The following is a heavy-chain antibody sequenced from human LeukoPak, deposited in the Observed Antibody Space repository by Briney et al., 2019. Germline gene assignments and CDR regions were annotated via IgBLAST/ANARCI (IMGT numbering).Heavy chain of an antibody. V-gene: IGHV3-23*01. J-gene: IGHJ3*02. Sequence: GGSLRLSCSASGFSFASYGMTWVRQAPGKGLEWLSYISSVSLITEYADSVKGRFTISRDNSKNTLYLQMNSLRAEDTAVYYCAKPERWLQYAFDIWGQGTMVTVSS. D-gene: IGHD5-24*01. CDR3: AKPERWLQYAFDI. CDR1: GFSFASYG. CDR2: ISSVSLIT.